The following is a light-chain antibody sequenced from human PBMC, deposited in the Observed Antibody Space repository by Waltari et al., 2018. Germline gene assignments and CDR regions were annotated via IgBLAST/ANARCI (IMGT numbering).Light chain of an antibody. CDR1: QSVTSNH. Sequence: EIVFTKSPGPVSLSPGAGATLSCRASQSVTSNHLAWYQQKPGQAPRLLIYGASSRATGIPDRFSGGGSGTDFTLTISRLEPEDCAVYYCHQYSSSPVTFGGGTKVEIK. CDR2: GAS. V-gene: IGKV3-20*01. CDR3: HQYSSSPVT. J-gene: IGKJ4*01.